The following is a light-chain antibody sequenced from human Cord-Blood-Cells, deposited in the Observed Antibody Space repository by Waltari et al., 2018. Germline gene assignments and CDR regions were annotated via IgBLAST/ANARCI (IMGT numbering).Light chain of an antibody. Sequence: DIQMTQSPSSLSASVGDRVSITCQASQDINNYLNCYQQKTGKAPKPLIYDASNLETGVPSRLMGSGSGTDFTFTISSLQPEDIATYYWQQYDNLRDGVTFGGGTKVEIK. CDR1: QDINNY. J-gene: IGKJ4*01. CDR3: QQYDNLRDGVT. CDR2: DAS. V-gene: IGKV1-33*01.